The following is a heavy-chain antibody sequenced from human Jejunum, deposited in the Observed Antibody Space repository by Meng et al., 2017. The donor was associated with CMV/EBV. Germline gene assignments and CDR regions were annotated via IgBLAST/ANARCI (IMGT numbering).Heavy chain of an antibody. CDR1: GYTFTRYP. V-gene: IGHV7-4-1*02. D-gene: IGHD6-19*01. CDR3: GTLKYTSGFYGPAY. CDR2: ISTNTGNP. J-gene: IGHJ4*02. Sequence: VQLGPSGSELKKPGASVKVSCKASGYTFTRYPMNWVRQAPGQGLEWMGWISTNTGNPTYAQGFTGRFVFSVDTSVSTAYLQISSLKAEDTAVYYCGTLKYTSGFYGPAYWGQGALVTVSS.